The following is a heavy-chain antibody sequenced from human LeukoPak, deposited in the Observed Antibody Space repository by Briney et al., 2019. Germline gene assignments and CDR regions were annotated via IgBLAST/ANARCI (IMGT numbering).Heavy chain of an antibody. V-gene: IGHV4-59*08. J-gene: IGHJ5*02. CDR1: GGSITGYY. CDR2: IYYTGSV. CDR3: ARQEYGDYVGWFDP. D-gene: IGHD4-17*01. Sequence: ASETLSLTCTVSGGSITGYYWSWIRQPPGKGLQWIGYIYYTGSVNYNPSLKSRVTISVDTSKNQFSLKLSSVTAADTAVYYCARQEYGDYVGWFDPWGQGTLVTVSS.